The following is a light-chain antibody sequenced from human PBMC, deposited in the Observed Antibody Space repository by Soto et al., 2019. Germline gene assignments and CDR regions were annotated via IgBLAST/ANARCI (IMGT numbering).Light chain of an antibody. CDR3: VSFTTKSSYV. J-gene: IGLJ1*01. Sequence: QSALTQPASVSGSPGQSITISCTGTNSDVGAYIYVSWYQQHPGKAPKLMVYDINNRPSGVSNRFSGSKSANTASLTISGLQADDEAHYYCVSFTTKSSYVLATGDHGHRP. CDR2: DIN. V-gene: IGLV2-14*03. CDR1: NSDVGAYIY.